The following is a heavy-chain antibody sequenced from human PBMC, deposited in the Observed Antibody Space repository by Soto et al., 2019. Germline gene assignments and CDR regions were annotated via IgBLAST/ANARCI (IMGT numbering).Heavy chain of an antibody. CDR2: ISGSGGST. J-gene: IGHJ6*02. Sequence: GGSLRLSCAASGFTISSRDNHAMSWVRQAPGKGLEWVSAISGSGGSTYYADSVKGRFTISRDNSKNTLYLQMNSLRAEDTAVYYCASTAIAPWNYYYYGMDVWGQGTTVTVSS. D-gene: IGHD5-18*01. V-gene: IGHV3-23*01. CDR3: ASTAIAPWNYYYYGMDV. CDR1: GFTISSRDNHA.